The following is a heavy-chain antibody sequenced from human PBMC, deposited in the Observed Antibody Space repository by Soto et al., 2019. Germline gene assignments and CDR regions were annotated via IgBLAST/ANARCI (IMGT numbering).Heavy chain of an antibody. Sequence: GGSLRLSCAASGFTFSSYAMSWVRQAPGKGLEWVSAISGSGGSTYYADSVKGRFTISRDNSKNTLYLQMNSLRAEDTAVYYCARASRVFGGYYFDYWGQGTLVTVSS. CDR1: GFTFSSYA. J-gene: IGHJ4*02. CDR3: ARASRVFGGYYFDY. V-gene: IGHV3-23*01. D-gene: IGHD3-3*01. CDR2: ISGSGGST.